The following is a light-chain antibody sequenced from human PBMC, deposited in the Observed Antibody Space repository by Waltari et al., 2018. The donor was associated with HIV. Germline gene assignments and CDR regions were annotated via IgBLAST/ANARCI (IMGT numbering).Light chain of an antibody. J-gene: IGKJ2*01. CDR3: MQGTHWPYT. CDR2: KVS. V-gene: IGKV2-30*01. CDR1: QSLVYSDGNTY. Sequence: DVVMAQSPLSLSVTLGQPASISCRSSQSLVYSDGNTYLNWFHQRPGQSPRRLIYKVSTRDSGVPDRFSGSGSGTAFTLKISRVEAEDVGVYYCMQGTHWPYTFGQGTNLQIK.